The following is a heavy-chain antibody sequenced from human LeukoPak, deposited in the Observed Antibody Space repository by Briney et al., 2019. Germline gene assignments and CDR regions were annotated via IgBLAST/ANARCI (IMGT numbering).Heavy chain of an antibody. J-gene: IGHJ5*02. V-gene: IGHV1-69*13. D-gene: IGHD6-13*01. CDR1: GGTFSSYA. CDR3: ARFSSSPSGWFDP. Sequence: GASVKVSCKASGGTFSSYAISWVRQAPGQGLEWMGGIIPIFGTANYAQKFQGRVTITADESTSTAYMELRSLRSDDTAVYYCARFSSSPSGWFDPWGQGTLVTVSS. CDR2: IIPIFGTA.